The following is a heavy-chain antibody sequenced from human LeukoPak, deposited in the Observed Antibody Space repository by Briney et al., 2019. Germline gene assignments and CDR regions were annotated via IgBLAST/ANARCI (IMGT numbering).Heavy chain of an antibody. CDR2: IYYSGST. D-gene: IGHD6-13*01. CDR3: ARDGSSWYFGY. J-gene: IGHJ4*02. CDR1: GGSVSSGSYY. V-gene: IGHV4-61*01. Sequence: PSETLSLTCTVSGGSVSSGSYYWSWIRQPPGKGLEWIGYIYYSGSTNYNPSLKSRVTMSVDTSKNQFSLKLSSVTAADTAVYYCARDGSSWYFGYWGQGTLVTVSS.